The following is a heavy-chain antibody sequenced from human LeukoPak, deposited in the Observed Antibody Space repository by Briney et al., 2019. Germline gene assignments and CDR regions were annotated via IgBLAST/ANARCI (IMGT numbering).Heavy chain of an antibody. D-gene: IGHD2-21*01. V-gene: IGHV1-24*01. CDR3: AAYYCGGDCYFLDAFDI. Sequence: ASVNVSCEVSRYTLTELSMHWVRQAPGKGLEWMGGFDPEDGDTIYAQKFQGRVTMTEDTSTDTAYMELSSLRSEDTAVYYCAAYYCGGDCYFLDAFDIWGQGTMVTVSS. CDR1: RYTLTELS. CDR2: FDPEDGDT. J-gene: IGHJ3*02.